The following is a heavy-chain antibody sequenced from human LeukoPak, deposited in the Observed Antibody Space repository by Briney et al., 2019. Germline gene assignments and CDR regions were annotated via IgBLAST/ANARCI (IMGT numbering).Heavy chain of an antibody. D-gene: IGHD4-17*01. CDR3: VRPRVTTDRDGETILFYFDS. V-gene: IGHV5-51*01. CDR2: IFPGDSDV. CDR1: GYSFTTYW. Sequence: GESLKISCQGSGYSFTTYWMGWLRQMPGKDLEWMGIIFPGDSDVRYSPSFQGQVTISADKSINTAYLQWSSLKASDTAMYYCVRPRVTTDRDGETILFYFDSWGQGTLVTVSS. J-gene: IGHJ4*02.